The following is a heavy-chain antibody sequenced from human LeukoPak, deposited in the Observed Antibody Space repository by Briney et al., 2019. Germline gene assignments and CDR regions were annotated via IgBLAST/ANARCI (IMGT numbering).Heavy chain of an antibody. CDR3: ARVRSAAAGSFDY. CDR2: IYSGGST. V-gene: IGHV3-66*01. CDR1: GFTFSNAW. D-gene: IGHD6-13*01. Sequence: PGGSLRLSCAASGFTFSNAWMSWVRQAPGKGLEWVSVIYSGGSTYYADSVKGRFTISRDNSKNTLYLQMNSLRAEDTAVYYCARVRSAAAGSFDYWGQGTLVTVSS. J-gene: IGHJ4*02.